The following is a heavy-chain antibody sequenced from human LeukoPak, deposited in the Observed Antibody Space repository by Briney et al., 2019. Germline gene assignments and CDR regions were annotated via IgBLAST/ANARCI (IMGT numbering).Heavy chain of an antibody. D-gene: IGHD2-8*02. CDR2: MNPNSGNT. CDR1: GYTFTSYD. Sequence: ASVKVSCKASGYTFTSYDINWVRQATGQGLEWMGWMNPNSGNTGYAQKFQGRVTMTRDMSTSTVYMELSSLRSEDTAVYYCARGGGTGYAFDIWGQGTMVTVSS. V-gene: IGHV1-8*01. CDR3: ARGGGTGYAFDI. J-gene: IGHJ3*02.